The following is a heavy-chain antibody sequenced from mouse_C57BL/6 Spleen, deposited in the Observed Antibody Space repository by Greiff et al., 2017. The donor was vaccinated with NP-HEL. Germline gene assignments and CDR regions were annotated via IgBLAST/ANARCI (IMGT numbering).Heavy chain of an antibody. Sequence: EVQLQQSGPELVKPGASVKLSCKASGYTFTDYYMHWVKQSPGHSLEWIGYIYPNTGGTGSNQKFKGKATLTVDKSSSTAYMELRSLTSEDSAVYYCARSIYYDYDAMDYWGQGTSVTVSS. CDR1: GYTFTDYY. CDR3: ARSIYYDYDAMDY. CDR2: IYPNTGGT. V-gene: IGHV1-34*01. J-gene: IGHJ4*01. D-gene: IGHD2-1*01.